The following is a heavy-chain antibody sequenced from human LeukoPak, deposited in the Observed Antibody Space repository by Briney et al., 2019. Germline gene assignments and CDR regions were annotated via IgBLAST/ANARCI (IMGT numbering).Heavy chain of an antibody. CDR2: INFSGST. J-gene: IGHJ4*02. V-gene: IGHV4-59*08. CDR3: TRGGSADPFEH. Sequence: PPETLSLTCTISSGSIGSFYWSWIRQPPGKGLEWIGYINFSGSTKSNSALESRVTISMDTSKNQFSLKLNSVTAADTAVYYCTRGGSADPFEHWGQGTLVTVSS. CDR1: SGSIGSFY. D-gene: IGHD1-26*01.